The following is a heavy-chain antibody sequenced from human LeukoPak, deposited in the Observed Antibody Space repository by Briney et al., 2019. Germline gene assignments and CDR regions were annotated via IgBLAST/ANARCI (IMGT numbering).Heavy chain of an antibody. CDR1: GFTVSSNY. Sequence: GGSLRLSCAASGFTVSSNYMSWVRQAPGKGLEWASVIYSGGSTCYADSVKGRFTISRDNSKNTLYLQMNSLRAEDTAVYYCAREASSGGYGAPFDYWGQGTLVTVSS. D-gene: IGHD5-12*01. V-gene: IGHV3-53*01. CDR2: IYSGGST. J-gene: IGHJ4*02. CDR3: AREASSGGYGAPFDY.